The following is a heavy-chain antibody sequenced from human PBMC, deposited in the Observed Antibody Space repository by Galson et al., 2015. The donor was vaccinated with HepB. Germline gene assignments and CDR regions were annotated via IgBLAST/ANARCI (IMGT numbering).Heavy chain of an antibody. CDR1: GYTFINYG. CDR3: ARDQYSYDPSGYYQEYFYYGMDV. V-gene: IGHV1-18*01. J-gene: IGHJ6*02. Sequence: SVKVSCKASGYTFINYGISWVRQAPGQGLEWMGWISSYNGNTKSAPELQGRVTMTTDTSTNTVYMEMRSLRSDDTAVYYCARDQYSYDPSGYYQEYFYYGMDVWGQGTTVTVSS. CDR2: ISSYNGNT. D-gene: IGHD3-22*01.